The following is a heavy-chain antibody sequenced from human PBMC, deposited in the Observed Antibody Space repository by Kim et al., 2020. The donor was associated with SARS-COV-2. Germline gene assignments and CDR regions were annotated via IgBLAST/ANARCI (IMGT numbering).Heavy chain of an antibody. CDR2: VYYSGSS. V-gene: IGHV4-30-4*08. Sequence: SETLSLTCTVSGGSISNGGYFWTWIRQPPGKGLEWIGYVYYSGSSYCNPSLKSRVSISIDTSKNQFSLKLTSVTAADSAVYYCGRGIAASGVWGWGQGTTVAVSS. CDR3: GRGIAASGVWG. CDR1: GGSISNGGYF. J-gene: IGHJ6*02. D-gene: IGHD2-21*01.